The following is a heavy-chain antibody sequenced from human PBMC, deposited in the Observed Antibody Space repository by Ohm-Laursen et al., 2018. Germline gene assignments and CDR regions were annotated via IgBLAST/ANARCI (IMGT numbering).Heavy chain of an antibody. CDR2: INHSGST. CDR3: ARKSKSSGWYSSFGYFDY. CDR1: GGSFSGYY. D-gene: IGHD6-19*01. V-gene: IGHV4-34*01. Sequence: PSQTLSLTWAVYGGSFSGYYWSWIRQPPGKGLEWIGEINHSGSTNYNPSLKSRVTISVDTSKNQFSLKLSAVTAADTAVYYCARKSKSSGWYSSFGYFDYWGQGTLVTVSS. J-gene: IGHJ4*02.